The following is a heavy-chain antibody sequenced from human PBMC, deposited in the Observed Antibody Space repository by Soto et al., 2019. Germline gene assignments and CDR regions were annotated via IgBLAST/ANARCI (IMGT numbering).Heavy chain of an antibody. J-gene: IGHJ6*02. Sequence: PGGSLRLSCAASGFTFSSYGMHWVRQAPGKGLEWVAVIWYDGSNKYYADSVKGRFTISRDNSKNTLYLQMNSLRAEDTAVYYCARKGNHDYSNYEFLDDYYYYGMDVWGQGTTVTVSS. D-gene: IGHD4-4*01. CDR3: ARKGNHDYSNYEFLDDYYYYGMDV. CDR1: GFTFSSYG. CDR2: IWYDGSNK. V-gene: IGHV3-33*01.